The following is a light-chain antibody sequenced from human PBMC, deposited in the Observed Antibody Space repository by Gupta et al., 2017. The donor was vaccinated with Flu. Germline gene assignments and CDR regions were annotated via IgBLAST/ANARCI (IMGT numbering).Light chain of an antibody. V-gene: IGKV1-39*01. CDR2: AAS. CDR3: QQRYSTPYT. J-gene: IGKJ2*01. CDR1: QSISSY. Sequence: DIQMTQSPSSLSASVGDRVTITCRASQSISSYLNWYQQKPGKAPKLLIYAASSLQSGVPSRFSGSGSVTDFTLTISRRQPEDFATYYCQQRYSTPYTFGQWTKLEIK.